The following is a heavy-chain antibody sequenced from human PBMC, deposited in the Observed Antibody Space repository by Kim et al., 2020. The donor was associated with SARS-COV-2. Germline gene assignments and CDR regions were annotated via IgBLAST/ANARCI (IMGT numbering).Heavy chain of an antibody. J-gene: IGHJ6*02. Sequence: LQGRVTMTRDTSTSTVYMELSSLRSEDTAVYYCARDFTTVTTFDYYYGMDVWGQGTTVTVSS. V-gene: IGHV1-46*04. CDR3: ARDFTTVTTFDYYYGMDV. D-gene: IGHD4-17*01.